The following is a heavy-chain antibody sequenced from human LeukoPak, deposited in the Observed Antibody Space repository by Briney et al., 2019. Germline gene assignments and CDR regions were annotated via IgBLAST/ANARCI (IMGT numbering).Heavy chain of an antibody. CDR1: GDSVSTISAA. CDR3: ARESRSSFDP. J-gene: IGHJ5*02. V-gene: IGHV6-1*01. CDR2: TYYRSKWYN. Sequence: SQTLSLTSAISGDSVSTISAAWNWIRQYPSRGLEWLGRTYYRSKWYNDYAVSVKGRLTINPDTSKNHLSLQLNSVTPEDTAVYYCARESRSSFDPWGQGTLVTVSS.